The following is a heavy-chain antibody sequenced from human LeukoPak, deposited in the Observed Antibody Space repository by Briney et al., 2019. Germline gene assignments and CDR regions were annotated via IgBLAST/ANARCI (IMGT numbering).Heavy chain of an antibody. CDR2: ISAYNGNI. J-gene: IGHJ4*02. CDR3: ARDRYVHITIEALTIDY. D-gene: IGHD3-9*01. V-gene: IGHV1-18*01. CDR1: GYTFTSYG. Sequence: ASVKVSCKASGYTFTSYGISWVRQAPGQGLEWMGWISAYNGNINYAQKLQGRVTMTTDTSTSTAYMELRSLRSDDTAVYYCARDRYVHITIEALTIDYWGQGTLVTVSS.